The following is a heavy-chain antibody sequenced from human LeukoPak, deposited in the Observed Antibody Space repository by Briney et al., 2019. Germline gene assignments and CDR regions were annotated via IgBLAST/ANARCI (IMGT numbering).Heavy chain of an antibody. Sequence: GRSLRLSCAASGFTFSSYGMHWVRQAPGKGLEWVAVISYDGSNKYYADSVKGRFTISRDNSKNTLYQQMNSLRAEDTAVYYCAKDKYSSGYNWFDPWGQGTLVTVSS. CDR1: GFTFSSYG. V-gene: IGHV3-30*18. J-gene: IGHJ5*02. D-gene: IGHD6-19*01. CDR3: AKDKYSSGYNWFDP. CDR2: ISYDGSNK.